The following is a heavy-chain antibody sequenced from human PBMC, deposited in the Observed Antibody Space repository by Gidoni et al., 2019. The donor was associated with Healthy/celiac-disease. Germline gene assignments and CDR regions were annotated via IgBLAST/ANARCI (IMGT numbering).Heavy chain of an antibody. V-gene: IGHV3-7*03. Sequence: EVQLVESGGGLVQPGGSLRLSCAASGFTFSSYWMSRVRQAPGKGLEWVANIKKDGSEKYYVDSVKGRFTISRDNAKNSLYLKMNSRRAEDTAVYYCAREHPSPGVVTLPFYYYYYYMDVWGKGTTVTVSS. CDR2: IKKDGSEK. CDR3: AREHPSPGVVTLPFYYYYYYMDV. J-gene: IGHJ6*03. CDR1: GFTFSSYW. D-gene: IGHD3-3*01.